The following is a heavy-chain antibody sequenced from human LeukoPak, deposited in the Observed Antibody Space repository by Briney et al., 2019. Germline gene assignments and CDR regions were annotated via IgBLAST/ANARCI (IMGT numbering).Heavy chain of an antibody. J-gene: IGHJ4*02. CDR2: IFYSGSS. V-gene: IGHV4-39*02. Sequence: SETLSLTCTVSGGPISSRPYYWGWIRQPPGKGLEWIGSIFYSGSSYYNPSLKSRVTISVDTSKNHFSLKLTSVTAADTAAYYCARDSGSYSFDCWGQGTLVTVSS. CDR1: GGPISSRPYY. D-gene: IGHD1-26*01. CDR3: ARDSGSYSFDC.